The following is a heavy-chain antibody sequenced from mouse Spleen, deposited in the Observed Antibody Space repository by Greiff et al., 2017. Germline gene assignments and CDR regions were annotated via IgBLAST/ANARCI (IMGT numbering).Heavy chain of an antibody. CDR2: INPSNGGT. Sequence: QVQLQQPRTELVQPGASVKLSCKASGYTFTSYWMHWVKQRPGQGLEWIGNINPSNGGTNYNEKFKSKATLTVDKSSSTAYMQLSSLTSEDSAVYYCARSITTVVEVDYWGQGTTLTVSS. D-gene: IGHD1-1*01. V-gene: IGHV1-53*01. J-gene: IGHJ2*01. CDR1: GYTFTSYW. CDR3: ARSITTVVEVDY.